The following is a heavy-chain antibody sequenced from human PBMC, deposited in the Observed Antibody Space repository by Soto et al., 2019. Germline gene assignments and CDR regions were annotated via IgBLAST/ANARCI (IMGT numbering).Heavy chain of an antibody. V-gene: IGHV3-74*01. J-gene: IGHJ4*02. CDR1: GVTFSSYW. D-gene: IGHD5-12*01. Sequence: GGSLRLSCAASGVTFSSYWMHWVRQAPGKGLVWVSRIKGDGSETNYADSVKGRFTISRDNAKNTLYLQLNSLRAEDTAVYYCLSGNSGYGKFDYWGQGTRVTVSS. CDR2: IKGDGSET. CDR3: LSGNSGYGKFDY.